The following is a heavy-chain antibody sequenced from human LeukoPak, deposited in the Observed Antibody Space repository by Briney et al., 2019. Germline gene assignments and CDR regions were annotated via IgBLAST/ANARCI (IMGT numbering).Heavy chain of an antibody. V-gene: IGHV3-21*01. CDR1: GFDFSTYA. CDR3: ARSSDGDYYYYFDY. Sequence: GGSLRLSCAASGFDFSTYAINWVRQAPGKGLEWVSSISTMSNYIFYGDSVKGRFTISRDNAKNSVYLQMTSLRPEDTAVYYCARSSDGDYYYYFDYWGQGTLVTVSS. CDR2: ISTMSNYI. J-gene: IGHJ4*02. D-gene: IGHD4-17*01.